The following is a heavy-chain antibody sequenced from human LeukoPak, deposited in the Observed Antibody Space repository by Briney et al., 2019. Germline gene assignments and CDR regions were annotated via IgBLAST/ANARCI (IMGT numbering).Heavy chain of an antibody. D-gene: IGHD3-22*01. Sequence: GGSLRLSCAASGFTFSSYGMHWVRQAPGKWLEWVAVISYDGSNKYYADSVKGRFTISRDNSKNTLYLQMNSLRAEDTAVYYCAKGSSRSIVVVMRRNHYFDYWGQGTLVTVSS. CDR3: AKGSSRSIVVVMRRNHYFDY. CDR2: ISYDGSNK. J-gene: IGHJ4*02. CDR1: GFTFSSYG. V-gene: IGHV3-30*18.